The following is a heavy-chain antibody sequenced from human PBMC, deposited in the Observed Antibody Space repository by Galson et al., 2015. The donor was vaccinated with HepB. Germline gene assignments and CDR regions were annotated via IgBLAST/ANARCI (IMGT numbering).Heavy chain of an antibody. V-gene: IGHV1-46*01. D-gene: IGHD4-11*01. CDR3: ARGATTVTTRDYRKYYFDY. CDR1: GYTFTSYY. J-gene: IGHJ4*02. Sequence: SVKVSCKASGYTFTSYYMHWVRQAPGQGLEWMGIINPSGGITSYAQKFQGRVTMTRDTSTSTVYMELSSLRSEDTAVYYCARGATTVTTRDYRKYYFDYWGQGTLVTVSS. CDR2: INPSGGIT.